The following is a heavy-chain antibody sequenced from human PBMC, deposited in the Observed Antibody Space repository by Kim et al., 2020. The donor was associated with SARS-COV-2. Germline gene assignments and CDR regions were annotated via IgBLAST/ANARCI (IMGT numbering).Heavy chain of an antibody. CDR1: GFTFSSYS. CDR3: AREGAARRHYYYYGMDV. D-gene: IGHD6-6*01. V-gene: IGHV3-21*01. Sequence: GGSLRLSCAASGFTFSSYSMNWVRQAPGKGLEWVSSISSSSSYIYYADSVKGRFTISRDNAKNSLYLQMNSLRAEDTAVYYCAREGAARRHYYYYGMDVWGQGTTVTVSS. CDR2: ISSSSSYI. J-gene: IGHJ6*02.